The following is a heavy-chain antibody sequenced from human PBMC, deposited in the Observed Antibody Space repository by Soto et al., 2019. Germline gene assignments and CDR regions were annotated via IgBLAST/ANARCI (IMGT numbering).Heavy chain of an antibody. J-gene: IGHJ4*02. CDR2: IFHDGTA. Sequence: PSGTLSLTCAVSGVSISSGNWWTWFRQTPQRGLEYIGEIFHDGTANYYPSFERRVAISVDTSKTQFSLKLTSVTAADTAIYFCARLVYDTRLNDMYFDFSGKGALFTDSS. CDR3: ARLVYDTRLNDMYFDF. CDR1: GVSISSGNW. V-gene: IGHV4-4*02. D-gene: IGHD2-8*01.